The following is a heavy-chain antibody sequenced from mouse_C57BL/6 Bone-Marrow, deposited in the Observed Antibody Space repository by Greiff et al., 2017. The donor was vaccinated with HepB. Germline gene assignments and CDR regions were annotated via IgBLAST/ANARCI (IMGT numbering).Heavy chain of an antibody. J-gene: IGHJ4*01. CDR3: ARDNFYDGPYYAMDY. Sequence: EVQGVESGGGLVKPGGSLKLSCAASGFTFSSYAMSWVRQTPEKRLEWVATISDGGSYTYYPDNVKGRFTISRDNAKNNLYLQMSHLKSEDTAMYYCARDNFYDGPYYAMDYWGQGTSVTVSS. CDR2: ISDGGSYT. V-gene: IGHV5-4*01. CDR1: GFTFSSYA. D-gene: IGHD2-3*01.